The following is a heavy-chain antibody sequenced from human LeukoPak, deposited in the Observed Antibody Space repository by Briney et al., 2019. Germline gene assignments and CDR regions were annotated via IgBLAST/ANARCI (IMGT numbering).Heavy chain of an antibody. J-gene: IGHJ5*02. CDR1: GGSISSYY. CDR2: IYYSGST. CDR3: ARQVAVAGTSWFDP. Sequence: SETLSLTCTVSGGSISSYYWSWIRQPPGKGLEWIGYIYYSGSTNYNPSLKSRVTISVDTSKNQFSLKLSSVTDADTAVYYCARQVAVAGTSWFDPWGQGTLVTVSS. V-gene: IGHV4-59*08. D-gene: IGHD6-19*01.